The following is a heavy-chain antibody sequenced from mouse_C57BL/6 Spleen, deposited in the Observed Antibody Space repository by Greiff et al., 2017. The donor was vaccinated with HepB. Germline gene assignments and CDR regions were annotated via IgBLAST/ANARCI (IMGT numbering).Heavy chain of an antibody. CDR3: GNYYGSSDSYAMDY. CDR2: INPNNGGT. V-gene: IGHV1-26*01. J-gene: IGHJ4*01. CDR1: GYTFTDYY. Sequence: EVQLQQSGPELVKPGASVKISCKASGYTFTDYYMNWVKQSHGKSLEWIGDINPNNGGTSYNQKFKGKATLTVDKSSSTAYMELRSLTSEDSAVYYCGNYYGSSDSYAMDYWGQGTSVTVSS. D-gene: IGHD1-1*01.